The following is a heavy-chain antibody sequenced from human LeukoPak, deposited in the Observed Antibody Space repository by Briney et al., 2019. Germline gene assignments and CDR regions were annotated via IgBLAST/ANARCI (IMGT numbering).Heavy chain of an antibody. Sequence: GGSLRLSCAASGFTFSSYGMHWVRQAPGKGLEWVAVISYDGSNKYYADSVKGRFTISRDNSKNTLYLQMNSLRAEDTAVYYCAKDLAASYYDFWSGSETPTYYLWWGQGTLVTVSS. CDR1: GFTFSSYG. CDR3: AKDLAASYYDFWSGSETPTYYLW. V-gene: IGHV3-30*18. D-gene: IGHD3-3*01. J-gene: IGHJ4*02. CDR2: ISYDGSNK.